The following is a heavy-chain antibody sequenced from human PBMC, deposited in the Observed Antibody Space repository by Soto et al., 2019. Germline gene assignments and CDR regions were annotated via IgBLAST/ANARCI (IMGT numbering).Heavy chain of an antibody. J-gene: IGHJ4*02. Sequence: QVQLQQWGAGLLKPSETLSLTCAVYGGSFSGYYWSWIRQPPGKGLEWIGEINHSGSTNYNPSLKSRVTISVDTSKNQFSLKLSSVTAADTAVYYCARAPLGTVTLFYWGQGTLVTVSS. CDR3: ARAPLGTVTLFY. V-gene: IGHV4-34*01. D-gene: IGHD4-17*01. CDR2: INHSGST. CDR1: GGSFSGYY.